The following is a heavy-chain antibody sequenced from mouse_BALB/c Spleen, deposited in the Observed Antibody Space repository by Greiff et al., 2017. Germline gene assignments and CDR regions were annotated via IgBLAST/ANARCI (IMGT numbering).Heavy chain of an antibody. CDR1: GFTFSSFG. D-gene: IGHD2-14*01. CDR3: ARKYYRYDSGFAMDY. V-gene: IGHV5-17*02. J-gene: IGHJ4*01. CDR2: ISSGSSTI. Sequence: EVQVVESGGGLVQPGGSRKLSCAASGFTFSSFGMHWVRQAPEKGLEWVAYISSGSSTIYYADTVKGRFTISRDNPKNTLFLQMTSLRSEDTAMYYCARKYYRYDSGFAMDYWGQGTSVTVSS.